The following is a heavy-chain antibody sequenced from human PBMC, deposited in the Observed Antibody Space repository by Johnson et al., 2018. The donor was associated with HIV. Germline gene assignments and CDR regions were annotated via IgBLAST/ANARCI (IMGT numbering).Heavy chain of an antibody. J-gene: IGHJ3*02. CDR2: ISYDGSNK. CDR3: ARDRRDVSSSRWFGPTRRAFDI. Sequence: QVQLVESGGGLVQPGRSLRLSCAASGFTFSSYAMHWVRQAPGKGLEWVAVISYDGSNKYYADSVKGRFTISRDNSKNTLYLQMNSLRAEDTAVYYCARDRRDVSSSRWFGPTRRAFDIWGQGTMVTVSS. D-gene: IGHD6-6*01. CDR1: GFTFSSYA. V-gene: IGHV3-30*14.